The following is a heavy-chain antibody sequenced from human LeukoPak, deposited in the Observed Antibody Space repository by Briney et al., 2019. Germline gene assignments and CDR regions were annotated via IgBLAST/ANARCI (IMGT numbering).Heavy chain of an antibody. V-gene: IGHV3-23*01. Sequence: GGSLRLSCAASGFTFSSYAMSWVRQAPGKGLEWVSAISGSGGNTYYADSVKGRFTISRDNSKNTLYLQMNSLRAEDTAVYYCAKDLRTYCGGDCYLFDYWGQGTLVTVSS. D-gene: IGHD2-21*02. CDR1: GFTFSSYA. CDR2: ISGSGGNT. CDR3: AKDLRTYCGGDCYLFDY. J-gene: IGHJ4*02.